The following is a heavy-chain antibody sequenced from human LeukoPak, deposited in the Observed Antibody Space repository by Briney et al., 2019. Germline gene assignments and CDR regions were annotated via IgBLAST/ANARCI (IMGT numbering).Heavy chain of an antibody. CDR1: GGTFSSYA. D-gene: IGHD6-6*01. Sequence: ASVKVSCKASGGTFSSYAISWVRQAPGQGLEWMGGIIPIFGTANYAQKFQGRVTITTDESTSTAYMELSSLRSEDTAVYYCARVAGVEYSIHNWFDPWGQGTLVTVSS. CDR2: IIPIFGTA. V-gene: IGHV1-69*05. J-gene: IGHJ5*02. CDR3: ARVAGVEYSIHNWFDP.